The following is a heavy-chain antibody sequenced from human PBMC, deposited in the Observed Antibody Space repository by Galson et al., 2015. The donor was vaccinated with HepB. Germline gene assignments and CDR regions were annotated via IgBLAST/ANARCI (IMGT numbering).Heavy chain of an antibody. V-gene: IGHV6-1*01. D-gene: IGHD5-18*01. CDR2: TYYRSKWYS. CDR1: GDSVSSNSAA. CDR3: AREQNTAMVDDAFDI. Sequence: CAISGDSVSSNSAAWNWIRQSPSRGLEWLGRTYYRSKWYSDYAVSVKSRITINPDTSKNQFSLQLNSVTPEDTAVYYCAREQNTAMVDDAFDIWGQGTMVTVSS. J-gene: IGHJ3*02.